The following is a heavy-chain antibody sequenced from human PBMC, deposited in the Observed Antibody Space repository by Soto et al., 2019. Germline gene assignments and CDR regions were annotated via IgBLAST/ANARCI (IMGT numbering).Heavy chain of an antibody. CDR1: GFTFSDYY. J-gene: IGHJ5*02. Sequence: LRLSCAASGFTFSDYYMSWIRQAPGKGLEWVSYISSSSSHTNHADSVKGRFTISRDNAKNALYLLMNSLRAEDTAVYYCARNGYSSGWYWFDRWGQGTLVTVSS. D-gene: IGHD6-13*01. CDR2: ISSSSSHT. CDR3: ARNGYSSGWYWFDR. V-gene: IGHV3-11*06.